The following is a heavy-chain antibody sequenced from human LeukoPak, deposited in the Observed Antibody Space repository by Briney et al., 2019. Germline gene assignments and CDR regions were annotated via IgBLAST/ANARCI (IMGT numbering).Heavy chain of an antibody. Sequence: GGSLRLSCAASGFTFSSYSMNWVRKAPGKGLEWVSSISSSSSYIYYADSVKGRFTISRDNAKNSLYLQMNSLRAEDTAVYYCARDGHFETGFDYWGQGTLVTVSS. J-gene: IGHJ4*02. CDR3: ARDGHFETGFDY. CDR2: ISSSSSYI. CDR1: GFTFSSYS. D-gene: IGHD3-3*02. V-gene: IGHV3-21*01.